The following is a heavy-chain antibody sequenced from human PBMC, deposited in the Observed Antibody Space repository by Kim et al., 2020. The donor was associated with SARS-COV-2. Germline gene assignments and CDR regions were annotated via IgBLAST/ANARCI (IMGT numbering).Heavy chain of an antibody. CDR2: INHSGST. J-gene: IGHJ5*02. V-gene: IGHV4-34*01. D-gene: IGHD2-15*01. CDR3: AGDADQTPGSNWFDP. Sequence: SETLSLTCAVYGGSFSGYYWSWIRQSPGKGLEWIGEINHSGSTNYNPSLKSRVTISVDRSKNQISLKLSSVTAADTAVYYCAGDADQTPGSNWFDPWGQGTLVTVSS. CDR1: GGSFSGYY.